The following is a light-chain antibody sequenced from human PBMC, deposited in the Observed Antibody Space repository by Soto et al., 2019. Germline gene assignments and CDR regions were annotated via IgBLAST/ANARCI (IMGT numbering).Light chain of an antibody. V-gene: IGLV2-11*01. J-gene: IGLJ1*01. Sequence: QSALTQPRSVSGSPGQSVTIYCTGTSSDVGGYNYVSWYQQHQGKAPKLMIYDVSKRPSGVPDRFSGSKSGNTASLTISGLQAEDEADYYCCSYAGSYTHVFGTGTKLTVL. CDR3: CSYAGSYTHV. CDR2: DVS. CDR1: SSDVGGYNY.